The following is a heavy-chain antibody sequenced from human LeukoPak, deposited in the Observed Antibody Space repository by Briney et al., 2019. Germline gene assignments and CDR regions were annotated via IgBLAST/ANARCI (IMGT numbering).Heavy chain of an antibody. J-gene: IGHJ4*02. CDR1: GFTFSNAW. CDR3: TTSLAGAVSAAYRFHS. Sequence: KPGGSPSLSCIASGFTFSNAWRNWVRQAPGKGLEWVGRIKSKTDGGTTDYAAPVKGRITISRDDSTNTLHPQMNSLKTEDTAVYYCTTSLAGAVSAAYRFHSCGQGSQVTVSS. V-gene: IGHV3-15*01. D-gene: IGHD2-21*02. CDR2: IKSKTDGGTT.